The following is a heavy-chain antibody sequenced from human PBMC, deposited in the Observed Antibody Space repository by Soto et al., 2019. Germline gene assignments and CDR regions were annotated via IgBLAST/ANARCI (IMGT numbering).Heavy chain of an antibody. CDR2: IYYSGST. V-gene: IGHV4-59*01. CDR1: GGSISSYY. D-gene: IGHD2-2*02. J-gene: IGHJ3*02. Sequence: SETLSLTSPVSGGSISSYYWSWIRQPPGKGLEWIGYIYYSGSTNYNPSLKSRVTISVDTSKNQFSLKLSSVTAADTAVYYCARVDIVVVPAAIEYAFDIWGQGTMVTVSS. CDR3: ARVDIVVVPAAIEYAFDI.